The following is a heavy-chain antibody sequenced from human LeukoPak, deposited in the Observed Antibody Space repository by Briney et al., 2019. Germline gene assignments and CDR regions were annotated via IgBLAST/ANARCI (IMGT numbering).Heavy chain of an antibody. V-gene: IGHV4-59*08. CDR3: ARGGSYGRYFDY. Sequence: PSETLSLTCTVSGGSICSYYWSWIRQPPGKGLEWIGYIYYSGSTNYNPSLKSRVTISVDTSKNQFSLKLTSVTAADTAVYYCARGGSYGRYFDYWGQGTLVTVSS. J-gene: IGHJ4*02. D-gene: IGHD6-19*01. CDR1: GGSICSYY. CDR2: IYYSGST.